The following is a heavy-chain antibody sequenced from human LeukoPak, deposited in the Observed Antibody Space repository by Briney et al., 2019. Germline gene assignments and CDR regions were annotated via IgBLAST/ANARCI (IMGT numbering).Heavy chain of an antibody. CDR2: ISTDGSST. V-gene: IGHV3-74*01. Sequence: GGSLRLSCVASGFTFSTYAMSWVRQAPGKGLVWVSRISTDGSSTSYADFVKGRFTISRDNAKNTLFLQMNSLRAEDTAVYYCARDFLWGSGSRWGQGTLVTVSS. CDR1: GFTFSTYA. D-gene: IGHD3-10*01. J-gene: IGHJ4*02. CDR3: ARDFLWGSGSR.